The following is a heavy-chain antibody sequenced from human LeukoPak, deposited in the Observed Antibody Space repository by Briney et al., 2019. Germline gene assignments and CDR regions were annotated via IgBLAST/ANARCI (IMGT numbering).Heavy chain of an antibody. D-gene: IGHD2-2*01. Sequence: PSETLSLTCTVSGGSISSSSYYWGWIRQPPGKGLEWLGSIYYSGSTYYNPSLKSRVTISVDTSKNQFSLKLSSVTAADTAVYYCAREAFDIVVVPAAIGAFDIWGQGTMVTVSS. V-gene: IGHV4-39*07. J-gene: IGHJ3*02. CDR1: GGSISSSSYY. CDR3: AREAFDIVVVPAAIGAFDI. CDR2: IYYSGST.